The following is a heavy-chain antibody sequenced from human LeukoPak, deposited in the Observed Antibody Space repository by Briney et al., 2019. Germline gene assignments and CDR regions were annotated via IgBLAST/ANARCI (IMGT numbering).Heavy chain of an antibody. CDR2: ISPNSGGT. V-gene: IGHV1-2*02. J-gene: IGHJ4*02. CDR3: ARVLHYDFWSGSLGY. Sequence: ASVKVSCKASGYTFTGYYMHWVRQAPGQGLEWMGWISPNSGGTNYAQKFQGRVTMTRDTSISTAYMELSRLRSDDTAVYYCARVLHYDFWSGSLGYWGRGTLVTVSS. D-gene: IGHD3-3*01. CDR1: GYTFTGYY.